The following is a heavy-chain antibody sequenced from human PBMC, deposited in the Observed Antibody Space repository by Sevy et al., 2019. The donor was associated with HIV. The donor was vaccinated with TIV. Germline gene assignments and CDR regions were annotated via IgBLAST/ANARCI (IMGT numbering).Heavy chain of an antibody. D-gene: IGHD3-22*01. J-gene: IGHJ4*02. Sequence: CLRLSCTGSGFTFGDYAMSWFRQAPGMGLEWVGFIRSNDYGGATEYAASVKGRFTISRDDSKSIADLQMNSLKTENTAVYYCTRGYDYHSSGYSDYWGQGTTVTVSS. V-gene: IGHV3-49*03. CDR2: IRSNDYGGAT. CDR3: TRGYDYHSSGYSDY. CDR1: GFTFGDYA.